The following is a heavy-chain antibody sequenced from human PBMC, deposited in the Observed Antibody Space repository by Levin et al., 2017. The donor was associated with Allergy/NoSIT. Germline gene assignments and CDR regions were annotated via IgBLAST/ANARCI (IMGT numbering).Heavy chain of an antibody. J-gene: IGHJ6*02. CDR2: INPGVDT. CDR3: ARLTRLRGITSFYQGRNGMDV. V-gene: IGHV4-34*01. Sequence: SQTLSLTCSVHGGTVIGYFWGWIRQLPGKGLEWIGEINPGVDTDYNPSLKSRVTISVDRSKNTFSLKMTSVTSADTAVYYCARLTRLRGITSFYQGRNGMDVWGQGTTVTVSS. D-gene: IGHD3-10*01. CDR1: GGTVIGYF.